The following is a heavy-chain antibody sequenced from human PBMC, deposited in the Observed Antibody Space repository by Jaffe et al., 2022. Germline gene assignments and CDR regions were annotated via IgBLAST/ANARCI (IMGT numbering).Heavy chain of an antibody. CDR3: ARGPPITIFAPYYYMDV. CDR1: GGSISSYY. D-gene: IGHD3-3*01. J-gene: IGHJ6*03. Sequence: QVQLQESGPGLVKPSETLSLTCTVSGGSISSYYWSWIRQPPGKGLEWIGYIYYSGSTNYNPSLKSRVTISVDTSKNQFSLKLSSVTAADTAVYYCARGPPITIFAPYYYMDVWGKGTTVTVSS. V-gene: IGHV4-59*01. CDR2: IYYSGST.